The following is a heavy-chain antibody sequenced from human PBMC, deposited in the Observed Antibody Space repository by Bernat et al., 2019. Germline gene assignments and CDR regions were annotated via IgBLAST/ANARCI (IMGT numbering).Heavy chain of an antibody. Sequence: QVQLVESGGGVVQPGRSLRLSCAASGFTFSSYGMHWVRQAPGKGLEWVAVIWYDGSNKYYADSVKGRFTISRDNSKNTLYLQMNSLRAEDTAVYYCAKEFGYGSGSLDYWGQGTLVTVSS. CDR1: GFTFSSYG. J-gene: IGHJ4*02. V-gene: IGHV3-33*06. CDR2: IWYDGSNK. D-gene: IGHD3-10*01. CDR3: AKEFGYGSGSLDY.